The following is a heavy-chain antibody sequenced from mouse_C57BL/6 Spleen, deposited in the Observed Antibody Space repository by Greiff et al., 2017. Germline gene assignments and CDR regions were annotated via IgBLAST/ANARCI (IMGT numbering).Heavy chain of an antibody. V-gene: IGHV5-17*01. J-gene: IGHJ4*01. CDR1: GFTFSDYG. CDR3: ARPGAIYYDYDEDAMDY. CDR2: ISSGSSTI. Sequence: EVHLVESGGGLVKPGGSLKLSCAASGFTFSDYGMHWVRQAPEQGLEWVAYISSGSSTIYYADTVKGRFTISRDNAKNTLFLQMTSLRSEDTAMYYCARPGAIYYDYDEDAMDYWGQGTSVTVSS. D-gene: IGHD2-4*01.